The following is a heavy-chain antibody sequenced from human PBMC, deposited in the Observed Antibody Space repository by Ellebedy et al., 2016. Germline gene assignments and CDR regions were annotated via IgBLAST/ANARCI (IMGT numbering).Heavy chain of an antibody. Sequence: ASVKVSCKASGYTFTGYYMHWVRQAPGQGLEWMGWINPNSGGTNYAQKFQGRATMTRDTSISTAYMELSRLRSDDTAVYYCARCLVPGIAAAGKGRNWFDPWGQGTLVTVSS. V-gene: IGHV1-2*02. CDR3: ARCLVPGIAAAGKGRNWFDP. CDR2: INPNSGGT. D-gene: IGHD6-13*01. CDR1: GYTFTGYY. J-gene: IGHJ5*02.